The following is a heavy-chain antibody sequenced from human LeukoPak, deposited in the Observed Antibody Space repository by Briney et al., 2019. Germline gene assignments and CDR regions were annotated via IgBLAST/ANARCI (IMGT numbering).Heavy chain of an antibody. J-gene: IGHJ4*02. CDR3: AKVSGVANVAPITGPFDY. CDR2: SSGSGGGT. V-gene: IGHV3-23*01. Sequence: GGALRLSCAASGFTFSSYAMSWVRQAPGKGLEWVSASSGSGGGTYYADSVKGRFTISRDNSKNTLHLQMNSLRAEDTAAYYCAKVSGVANVAPITGPFDYWGQGTLVTVSS. CDR1: GFTFSSYA. D-gene: IGHD5-12*01.